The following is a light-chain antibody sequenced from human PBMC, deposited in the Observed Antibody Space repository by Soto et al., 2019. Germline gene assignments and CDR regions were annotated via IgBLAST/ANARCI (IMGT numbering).Light chain of an antibody. J-gene: IGKJ5*01. V-gene: IGKV1-39*01. CDR3: QQGYTSAIT. Sequence: DIQMTQSPSSLSSSVGDRGTITCRASQSIGKHLNWYQQKPGKAPKFLIYAASSLQSGVPSRFSGSGSGTDFTLTVNSLQPEDFATYYCQQGYTSAITFGQGTRLE. CDR2: AAS. CDR1: QSIGKH.